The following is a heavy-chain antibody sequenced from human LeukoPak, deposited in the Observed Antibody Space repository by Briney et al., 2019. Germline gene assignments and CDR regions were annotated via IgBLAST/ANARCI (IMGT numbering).Heavy chain of an antibody. CDR1: GYTFSGYY. D-gene: IGHD4-17*01. Sequence: EASVKVSCKASGYTFSGYYMQWVRQAPGQGLEWMGGIIPIFGTANYAQKFQGRVTITADESTSTAYMELSSLRSEDTAVYYCARDYGDYLAPFDYWGQGTLVTVSS. V-gene: IGHV1-69*13. CDR2: IIPIFGTA. CDR3: ARDYGDYLAPFDY. J-gene: IGHJ4*02.